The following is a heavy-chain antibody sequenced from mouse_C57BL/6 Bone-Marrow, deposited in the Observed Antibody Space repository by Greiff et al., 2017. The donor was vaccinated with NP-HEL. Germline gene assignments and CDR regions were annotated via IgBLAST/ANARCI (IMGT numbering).Heavy chain of an antibody. Sequence: EVKVVESGGGLVQPGGSLSLSCAASGFTFTDYYMSWVRQPPGKALEWLGFIRNKANGYTTEYSASVKGRFTISRDNSQSILYLQMNALRAEDSATYYCARGEIYYDYNYAMDYWGQGTSVTVSS. CDR3: ARGEIYYDYNYAMDY. V-gene: IGHV7-3*01. J-gene: IGHJ4*01. CDR1: GFTFTDYY. D-gene: IGHD2-4*01. CDR2: IRNKANGYTT.